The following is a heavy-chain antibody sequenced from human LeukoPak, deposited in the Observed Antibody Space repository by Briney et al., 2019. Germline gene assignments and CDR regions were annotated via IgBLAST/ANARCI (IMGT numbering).Heavy chain of an antibody. D-gene: IGHD1-14*01. CDR2: IWYDGSNK. Sequence: PGGSLRLSCAASGFTFSSYGMHWVRQAPGKGLEWVAVIWYDGSNKYYADSVKGRFTISRDNSKNTLYLQMNSLRAGDTAVYYCARDHSITYYFDYWGQGTLVTVSS. CDR3: ARDHSITYYFDY. CDR1: GFTFSSYG. J-gene: IGHJ4*02. V-gene: IGHV3-33*01.